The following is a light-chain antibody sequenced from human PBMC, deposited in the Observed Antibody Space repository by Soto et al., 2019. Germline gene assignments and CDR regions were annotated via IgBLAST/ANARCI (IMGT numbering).Light chain of an antibody. CDR1: QSVSRY. Sequence: EIVLTQSPATLSLSPGERATLSCRASQSVSRYIAWYQQKPGQTPRLLIYDASNKATGIPARFSGSGSGTDFTLTISRLEPEDFAVYYCQQYLTSPKTFGQGTKVEIK. CDR3: QQYLTSPKT. V-gene: IGKV3-11*01. CDR2: DAS. J-gene: IGKJ1*01.